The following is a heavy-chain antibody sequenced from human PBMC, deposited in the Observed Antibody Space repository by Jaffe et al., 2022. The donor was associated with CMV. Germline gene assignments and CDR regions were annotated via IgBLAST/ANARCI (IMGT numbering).Heavy chain of an antibody. CDR3: ARSYDSSGYYHFDY. V-gene: IGHV2-70*01. Sequence: QVTLRESGPALVKPTQTLTLTCTFSGFSLSTSGMCVSWIRQPPGKALEWLALIDWDDDKYYSTSLKTRLTISKDTSKNQVVLTMTNMDPVDTATYYCARSYDSSGYYHFDYWGQGTLVTVSS. CDR2: IDWDDDK. D-gene: IGHD3-22*01. J-gene: IGHJ4*02. CDR1: GFSLSTSGMC.